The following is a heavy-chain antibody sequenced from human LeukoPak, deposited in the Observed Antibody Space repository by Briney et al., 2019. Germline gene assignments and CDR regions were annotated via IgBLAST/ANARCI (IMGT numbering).Heavy chain of an antibody. CDR2: ISSSSSYI. CDR3: ARDSGGGGGDI. CDR1: GFTFSSYS. Sequence: PGGSLRLSCAASGFTFSSYSMNWARQAPGKGLEWVSSISSSSSYIYYADSVKGRFTISRDNAKNSLYLQMNSLRAEDTAVYYCARDSGGGGGDIWGQGTMVTVSS. V-gene: IGHV3-21*01. J-gene: IGHJ3*02. D-gene: IGHD3-16*01.